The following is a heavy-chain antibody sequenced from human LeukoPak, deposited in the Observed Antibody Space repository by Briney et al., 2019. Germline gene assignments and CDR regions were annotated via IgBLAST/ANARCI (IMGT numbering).Heavy chain of an antibody. CDR2: IRYDGSNK. CDR1: GFTFSRYG. V-gene: IGHV3-30*02. Sequence: GGSLRLSCAASGFTFSRYGMQWVRQAPGKGLEWVAFIRYDGSNKYYTDSVKGRFTISRDNSKNTLYLQMNSLRVEDTAVYYCARDGLAVTTFEYFFDYWGQGTLVTVS. D-gene: IGHD4-11*01. J-gene: IGHJ4*02. CDR3: ARDGLAVTTFEYFFDY.